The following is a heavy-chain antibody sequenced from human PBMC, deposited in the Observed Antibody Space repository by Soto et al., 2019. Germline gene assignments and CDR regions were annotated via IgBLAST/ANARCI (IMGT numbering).Heavy chain of an antibody. CDR3: ARAFAEIVAIEY. Sequence: LRLSCAASGFDFSYHAMHWGRQAPGKGLEWVAVISYDGSNKYYAESVKGQFTISRDDFKNTLYLQMNSLRPEDTAVYYCARAFAEIVAIEYWGQRTLVTVSS. V-gene: IGHV3-30-3*01. D-gene: IGHD5-12*01. CDR1: GFDFSYHA. J-gene: IGHJ4*02. CDR2: ISYDGSNK.